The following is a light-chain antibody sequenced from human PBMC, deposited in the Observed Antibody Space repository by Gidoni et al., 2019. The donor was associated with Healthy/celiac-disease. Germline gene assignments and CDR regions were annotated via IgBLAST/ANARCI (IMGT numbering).Light chain of an antibody. Sequence: IQMTQSPSTLSASVADRVTITCRASQSISSWLAWYQQKPGKAPKLLIYKASSLESGVPSRFSGSGSGTEFTLTISSLQPDDFATYYCQQYNSYPMYTFGQGTKLEIK. CDR2: KAS. J-gene: IGKJ2*01. CDR1: QSISSW. CDR3: QQYNSYPMYT. V-gene: IGKV1-5*03.